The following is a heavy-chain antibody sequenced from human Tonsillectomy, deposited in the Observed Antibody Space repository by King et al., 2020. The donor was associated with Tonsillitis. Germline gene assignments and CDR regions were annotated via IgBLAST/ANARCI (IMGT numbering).Heavy chain of an antibody. D-gene: IGHD3-16*01. Sequence: VQLQESGPGLVKPSETLSLTCSVSGGSISSYYWSWIRQPPGKGLAWIGHIYYSGSTNCNTSLKSRVTVSVETSTNQFSLKLSSVTAADTAIYYCARIGRGKYYGMDVWGQGTTVTVSS. V-gene: IGHV4-59*01. CDR3: ARIGRGKYYGMDV. CDR2: IYYSGST. CDR1: GGSISSYY. J-gene: IGHJ6*02.